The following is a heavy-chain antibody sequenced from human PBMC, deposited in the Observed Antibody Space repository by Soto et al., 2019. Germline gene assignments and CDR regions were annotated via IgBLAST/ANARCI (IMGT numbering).Heavy chain of an antibody. Sequence: SETLSLTCTVSGGSISSGGYYWSWIRQHPGKGLEWIGYIYYSGSTYYNPSLKSRVTISVDTSKNQFSLKLSSVTAADTAVYYGARAGSSSWYNYWGQGTLVTVSS. CDR3: ARAGSSSWYNY. CDR1: GGSISSGGYY. V-gene: IGHV4-31*03. CDR2: IYYSGST. D-gene: IGHD6-13*01. J-gene: IGHJ4*02.